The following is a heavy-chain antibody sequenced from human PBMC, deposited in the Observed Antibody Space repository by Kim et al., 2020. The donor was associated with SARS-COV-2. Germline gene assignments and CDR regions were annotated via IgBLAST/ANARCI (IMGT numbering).Heavy chain of an antibody. CDR3: ARDAVPAALSYYYYGMDV. CDR1: GYTFTSYA. CDR2: INTNTGNP. Sequence: ASVKVSCKASGYTFTSYAMNWVRQAPGQGLEWMGWINTNTGNPTYAQGFTGRFVFSLDTSVSTAYLQISSLKAEDTAVYYCARDAVPAALSYYYYGMDVWGQGTTVTVSS. J-gene: IGHJ6*02. D-gene: IGHD2-2*01. V-gene: IGHV7-4-1*02.